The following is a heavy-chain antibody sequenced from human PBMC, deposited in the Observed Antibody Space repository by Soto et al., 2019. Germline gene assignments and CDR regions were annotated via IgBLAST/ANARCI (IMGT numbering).Heavy chain of an antibody. CDR2: IYHTGST. D-gene: IGHD7-27*01. Sequence: QVPLQESGPGLVQPSQTLSLTCSVSGDPVSSGSYYWTWVRQHPVKGLEWIGYIYHTGSTYYNPSLQSRLIMSIDTSKNQFSLHLYSVTAADTAVYFCAAKLGTTHYFDFWGQGSLVAVSS. CDR3: AAKLGTTHYFDF. CDR1: GDPVSSGSYY. V-gene: IGHV4-31*03. J-gene: IGHJ4*02.